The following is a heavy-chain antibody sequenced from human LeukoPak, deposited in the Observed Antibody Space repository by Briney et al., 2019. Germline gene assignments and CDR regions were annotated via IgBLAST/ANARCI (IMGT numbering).Heavy chain of an antibody. Sequence: PTETLSLTCTVSGGSISSYYWSWIRQPPGKGLEWIGYIYYSGSTNYNPSLKSRVTISVDTSKNQFSLKLSSVTAADTAVYYCARLMTTVTTAAYYYYYGMDVWGQGTTVTVSS. V-gene: IGHV4-59*01. CDR2: IYYSGST. D-gene: IGHD4-17*01. J-gene: IGHJ6*02. CDR3: ARLMTTVTTAAYYYYYGMDV. CDR1: GGSISSYY.